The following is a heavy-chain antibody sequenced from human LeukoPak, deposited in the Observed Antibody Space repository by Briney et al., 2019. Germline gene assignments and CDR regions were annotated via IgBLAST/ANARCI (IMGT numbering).Heavy chain of an antibody. D-gene: IGHD5-18*01. CDR1: GFTFSTYA. J-gene: IGHJ4*02. V-gene: IGHV3-23*05. CDR2: LYIGGNT. Sequence: GGSLRLSCVVSGFTFSTYAMSWVRQAPGKGLEWVSALYIGGNTYYADSVRGRFTISRDNSKNTLYPQMNSLRAEDTAIYYCTTAAGYNYGQYWGQGTLVTVSS. CDR3: TTAAGYNYGQY.